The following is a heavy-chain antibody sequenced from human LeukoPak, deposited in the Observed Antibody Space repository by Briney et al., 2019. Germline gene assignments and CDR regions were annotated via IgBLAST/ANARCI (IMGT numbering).Heavy chain of an antibody. CDR1: GGSFSGYY. Sequence: SETLSLTCAVYGGSFSGYYWSWIRQPPGKGLEWIGEINHSGSTNYNPSLKSRVTISVDTSKNQFSLKLSSVTAADTAVYYCAGGPGGESFDYWGQGTLVTVSS. V-gene: IGHV4-34*09. J-gene: IGHJ4*02. CDR3: AGGPGGESFDY. CDR2: INHSGST. D-gene: IGHD3-16*01.